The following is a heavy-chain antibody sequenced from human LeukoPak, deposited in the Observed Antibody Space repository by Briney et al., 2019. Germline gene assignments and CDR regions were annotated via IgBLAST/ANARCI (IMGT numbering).Heavy chain of an antibody. J-gene: IGHJ4*02. D-gene: IGHD6-19*01. Sequence: ASVKVSCKASGYTFTRYAVNWVRQAPGQGGEWMGWFNTNTGNPTYAQAFTGRFVFSLDTSVSTTYLQISSLKAEDPAVYYCARAPPRRVRGGGEWGQGTLVTVSS. CDR1: GYTFTRYA. CDR2: FNTNTGNP. V-gene: IGHV7-4-1*02. CDR3: ARAPPRRVRGGGE.